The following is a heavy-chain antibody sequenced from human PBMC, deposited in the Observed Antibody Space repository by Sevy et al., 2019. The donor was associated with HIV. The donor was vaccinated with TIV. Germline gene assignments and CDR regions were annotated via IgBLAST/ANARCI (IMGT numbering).Heavy chain of an antibody. D-gene: IGHD3-16*01. Sequence: GESLKISCKGSGYSFTDYWIGWVRQKPGKGLEWMGIIYPGDSDTIYSPSFQGQVTISVDKSISTAYLQWSSLKASDTTIFYCARGARGTLPSYYYYTLNIWGQGPTVTVSS. CDR1: GYSFTDYW. CDR2: IYPGDSDT. V-gene: IGHV5-51*01. CDR3: ARGARGTLPSYYYYTLNI. J-gene: IGHJ6*02.